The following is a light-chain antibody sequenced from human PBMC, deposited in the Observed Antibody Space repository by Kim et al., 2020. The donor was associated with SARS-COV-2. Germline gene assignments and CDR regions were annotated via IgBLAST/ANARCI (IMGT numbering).Light chain of an antibody. CDR1: SLRSYY. CDR2: GKN. J-gene: IGLJ2*01. Sequence: SSELTQDPAVSVALGQTVRITCQGDSLRSYYASWYQQKPGQAPVLVIYGKNNRHSGIPDRFSGSSSGNTASLTITGAQAEDEADYYCNSRDSIGNHVLFGGGTQLTVL. V-gene: IGLV3-19*01. CDR3: NSRDSIGNHVL.